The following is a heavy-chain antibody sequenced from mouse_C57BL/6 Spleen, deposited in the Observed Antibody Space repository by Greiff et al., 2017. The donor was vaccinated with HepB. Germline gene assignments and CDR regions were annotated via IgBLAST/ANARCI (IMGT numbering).Heavy chain of an antibody. CDR1: GYTFTSYW. J-gene: IGHJ2*01. CDR3: ARGDGRGYFDY. CDR2: IHPNSGST. Sequence: VQLQQPGAELVKPGASVKLSCKASGYTFTSYWMHWVKQRPGQGLEWIGMIHPNSGSTNYNEKFKSKATLTVAKSSSTAYMQLSSLTSEDSAVYYCARGDGRGYFDYWGQGTTLTVSS. V-gene: IGHV1-64*01. D-gene: IGHD1-2*01.